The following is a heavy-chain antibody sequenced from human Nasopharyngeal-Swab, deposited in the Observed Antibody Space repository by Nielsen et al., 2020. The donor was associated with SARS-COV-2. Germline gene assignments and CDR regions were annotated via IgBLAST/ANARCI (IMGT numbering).Heavy chain of an antibody. J-gene: IGHJ4*02. D-gene: IGHD4-17*01. Sequence: GGSLRLSCAASGFTFSSYAMHWVRQAPGKGLEWVAVISYDGSNKCYADSVRGRFTISRDNSKNTLYLQMNSLRAEDTAVYYCAREVGDYATYFDYWGQGTLVTVSS. CDR2: ISYDGSNK. CDR1: GFTFSSYA. V-gene: IGHV3-30-3*01. CDR3: AREVGDYATYFDY.